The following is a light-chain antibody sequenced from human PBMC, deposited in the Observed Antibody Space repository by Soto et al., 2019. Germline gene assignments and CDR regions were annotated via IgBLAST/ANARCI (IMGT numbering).Light chain of an antibody. Sequence: EIRKTQSPATLSVSPGEKNTLSCRASQSVSSNLAWYQQKPGQAPRLLIYTASTRATGIPARFSGSGSGTEFTLTISSLRSEDFAVYYCQQYNNWPPITFGQGTRLEIK. CDR2: TAS. V-gene: IGKV3-15*01. CDR1: QSVSSN. CDR3: QQYNNWPPIT. J-gene: IGKJ5*01.